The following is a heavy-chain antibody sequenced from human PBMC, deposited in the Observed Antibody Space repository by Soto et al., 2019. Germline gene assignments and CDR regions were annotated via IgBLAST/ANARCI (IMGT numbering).Heavy chain of an antibody. CDR2: IRGIAGNA. Sequence: EVQLLESGGGLVQPGGSLRLSCAGTGFTFSSYGMSWVRQAPGKGLEWVSTIRGIAGNANYADSVKGRFTISRDDSTNTVHLQMNSLRPDDTAVYYCAKHLWFGESVFDPWGQGTLVVVSS. V-gene: IGHV3-23*01. J-gene: IGHJ5*02. D-gene: IGHD3-10*01. CDR3: AKHLWFGESVFDP. CDR1: GFTFSSYG.